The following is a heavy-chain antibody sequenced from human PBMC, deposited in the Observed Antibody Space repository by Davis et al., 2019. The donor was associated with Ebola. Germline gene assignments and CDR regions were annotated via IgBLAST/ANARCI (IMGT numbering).Heavy chain of an antibody. CDR2: MNPDSGNT. Sequence: AASVKVSCKASGYTFTTYDINWVRQATGQGLEWMGWMNPDSGNTGYAQKFQGRVTMTRDTSITTAYMELSSLSSDDTAVYYCTRGIARRRSGSWFDPWGQGMLVTVSS. J-gene: IGHJ5*02. V-gene: IGHV1-8*01. CDR1: GYTFTTYD. D-gene: IGHD2-15*01. CDR3: TRGIARRRSGSWFDP.